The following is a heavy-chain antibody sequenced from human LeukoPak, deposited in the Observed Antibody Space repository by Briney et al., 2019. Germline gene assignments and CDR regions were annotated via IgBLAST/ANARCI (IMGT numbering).Heavy chain of an antibody. CDR2: INHSGST. CDR1: GGSFSGYY. J-gene: IGHJ4*02. D-gene: IGHD6-13*01. CDR3: ARGGGGSWYQNFDY. Sequence: SETLSLTCAVYGGSFSGYYWSWIRQPPGKGLEWIGEINHSGSTNYNPSLKSRVTISVDTSKNQFSLKLSSVTAADTAVYYCARGGGGSWYQNFDYWGQGTLVTVSS. V-gene: IGHV4-34*01.